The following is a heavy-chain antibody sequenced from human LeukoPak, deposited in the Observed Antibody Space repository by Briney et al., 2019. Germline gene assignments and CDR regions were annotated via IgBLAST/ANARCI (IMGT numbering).Heavy chain of an antibody. CDR2: INPDGSDT. D-gene: IGHD6-19*01. Sequence: PGGSLRLSCEASGFTFRRYWMGGARQAPGKGLEGVANINPDGSDTYYVDSVKGRFTISRDNAKESMFLQMNSLRVEETSVYYCVRWGVEAGMDSWGQGTLVTVSS. CDR3: VRWGVEAGMDS. V-gene: IGHV3-7*01. CDR1: GFTFRRYW. J-gene: IGHJ4*02.